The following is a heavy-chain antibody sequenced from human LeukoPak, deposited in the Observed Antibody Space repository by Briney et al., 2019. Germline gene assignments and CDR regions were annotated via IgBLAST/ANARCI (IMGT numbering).Heavy chain of an antibody. CDR1: GFTFSSYS. CDR2: ISSSSSYI. J-gene: IGHJ4*02. D-gene: IGHD6-19*01. Sequence: GGSLRLSCAASGFTFSSYSTNWVRQAPGKGLEWVSSISSSSSYIYYADSVKGRFTISRDNAKNSLYLQMNSLRAEDTAVYYCARERYSSGWYRSHYFDYWGQGTLVTVSS. V-gene: IGHV3-21*01. CDR3: ARERYSSGWYRSHYFDY.